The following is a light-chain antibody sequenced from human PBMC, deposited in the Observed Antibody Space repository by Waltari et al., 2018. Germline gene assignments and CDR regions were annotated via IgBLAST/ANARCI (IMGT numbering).Light chain of an antibody. Sequence: TVLTQSPGTLALPPGADANFSCRASQSIGSSLAWYQHLPGQAPRLLFYDASNSATGIPARFSGSGSGTDFPLTISSLEPEDCAVYYCQPRINWPRTFGQGTKVEIK. CDR2: DAS. CDR3: QPRINWPRT. J-gene: IGKJ1*01. V-gene: IGKV3-11*01. CDR1: QSIGSS.